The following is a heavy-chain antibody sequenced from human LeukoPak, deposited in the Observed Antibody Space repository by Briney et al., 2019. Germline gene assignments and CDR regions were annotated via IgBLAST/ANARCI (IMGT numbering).Heavy chain of an antibody. Sequence: AGGSLRLSCAASGFTFSSHWMSWVRQAPGKGLEWVANIKKDESEKYYVYSVKGRFTISRDNAKTSMYLQMNRLRAEDTAVYYCARDLSGVTGYTYGRGIDYWGQGTLVTVSS. D-gene: IGHD5-18*01. CDR3: ARDLSGVTGYTYGRGIDY. CDR2: IKKDESEK. CDR1: GFTFSSHW. V-gene: IGHV3-7*01. J-gene: IGHJ4*02.